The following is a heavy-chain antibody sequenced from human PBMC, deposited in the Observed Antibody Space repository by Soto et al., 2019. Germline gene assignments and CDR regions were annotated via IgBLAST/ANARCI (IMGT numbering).Heavy chain of an antibody. CDR2: ISGSGGST. Sequence: LRLSCAASGFTFSSYAMSWVRQAPGKGLEWVSAISGSGGSTYYADSVKGRFTISRDNSKNTLYLQMNSLRAEDTAVYYCAKDGGDYVWGSYVSDPYFDYWGQGTLVTVSS. D-gene: IGHD3-16*01. CDR1: GFTFSSYA. V-gene: IGHV3-23*01. J-gene: IGHJ4*02. CDR3: AKDGGDYVWGSYVSDPYFDY.